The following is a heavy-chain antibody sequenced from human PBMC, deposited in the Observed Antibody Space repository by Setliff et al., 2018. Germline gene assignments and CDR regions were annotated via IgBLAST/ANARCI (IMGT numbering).Heavy chain of an antibody. J-gene: IGHJ2*01. CDR1: GYSISSGYI. Sequence: PSETLSLTCTVSGYSISSGYIWGWIRQPPGKGLEWVGNIGHTGSINYNPSLKSRLTISRDTSKNQVSLKLSSVTAADTAVYYCARSPSSSKGLYWYFDLWGRGTLVTVSS. V-gene: IGHV4-38-2*02. CDR2: IGHTGSI. CDR3: ARSPSSSKGLYWYFDL. D-gene: IGHD2-8*01.